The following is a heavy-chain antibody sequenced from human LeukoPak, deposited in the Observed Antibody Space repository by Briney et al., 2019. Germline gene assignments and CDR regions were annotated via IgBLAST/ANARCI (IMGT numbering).Heavy chain of an antibody. CDR3: ARGPYYYDSSGYRAGLWNY. V-gene: IGHV4-61*01. Sequence: SETLSLTCTVSGGSVSSGSYYWSWIRQPPGKGLEWIGYIYYSGSTNYNPSLKSRVTISVDTSKNQFSLKLSSVTAADTAVYYCARGPYYYDSSGYRAGLWNYWGQGTLVTVSS. CDR1: GGSVSSGSYY. CDR2: IYYSGST. D-gene: IGHD3-22*01. J-gene: IGHJ4*02.